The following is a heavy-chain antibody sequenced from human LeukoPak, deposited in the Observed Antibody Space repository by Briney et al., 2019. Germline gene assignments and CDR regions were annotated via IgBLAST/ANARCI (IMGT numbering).Heavy chain of an antibody. CDR2: ISSSSSYI. D-gene: IGHD5-18*01. J-gene: IGHJ4*02. Sequence: GGSLRPSCAASGFTFSSYSMNWVRQPPGKGLEWVSSISSSSSYIYYADSVKGRFTISRDNAKNSLYLQMNSLRAEDTAVYYCARPTDSYGYIDYWGQGTLVTVSS. V-gene: IGHV3-21*01. CDR3: ARPTDSYGYIDY. CDR1: GFTFSSYS.